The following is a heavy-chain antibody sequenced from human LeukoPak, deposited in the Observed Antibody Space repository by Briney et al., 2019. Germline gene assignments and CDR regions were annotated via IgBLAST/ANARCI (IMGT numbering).Heavy chain of an antibody. CDR1: RFTFSNYW. J-gene: IGHJ4*02. D-gene: IGHD6-19*01. CDR3: ARDLAE. Sequence: GGSLRLSCAASRFTFSNYWMNWVREAPGPGLVWVSRINGDVSYTNYADSVKGRFTISRDNAKKTLYLQMNSLRAEDTAVYYCARDLAEWGQGTLVTVSS. V-gene: IGHV3-74*01. CDR2: INGDVSYT.